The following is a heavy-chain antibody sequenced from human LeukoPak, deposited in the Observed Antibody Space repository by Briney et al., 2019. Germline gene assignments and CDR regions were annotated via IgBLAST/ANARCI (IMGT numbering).Heavy chain of an antibody. CDR1: GGSISSGGYY. V-gene: IGHV4-30-2*05. D-gene: IGHD2-15*01. CDR2: IYHSGST. CDR3: ARDRIGYCSGGSCYPDAFDI. J-gene: IGHJ3*02. Sequence: SETLSLTCTVSGGSISSGGYYWSWIRQPPGKGLEWIGYIYHSGSTYYNPSLKSRVTISVDTSKNQFSLKLSSVTAADTAVYYCARDRIGYCSGGSCYPDAFDIWGQGTMVTVSS.